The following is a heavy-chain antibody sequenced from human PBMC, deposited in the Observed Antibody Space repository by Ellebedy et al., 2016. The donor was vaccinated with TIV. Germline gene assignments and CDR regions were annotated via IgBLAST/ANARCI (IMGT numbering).Heavy chain of an antibody. CDR2: IYHSGST. CDR1: GYSISSGSH. D-gene: IGHD2/OR15-2a*01. J-gene: IGHJ3*02. CDR3: ATFRNLDGFDI. V-gene: IGHV4-38-2*01. Sequence: GSLRLSCAVSGYSISSGSHWGWIRQPPGKGLEWIGSIYHSGSTYYNPSLKRRVTISMDTSRNQFSLRLTAVTAADTAVYYCATFRNLDGFDIWGQGKMVTVSS.